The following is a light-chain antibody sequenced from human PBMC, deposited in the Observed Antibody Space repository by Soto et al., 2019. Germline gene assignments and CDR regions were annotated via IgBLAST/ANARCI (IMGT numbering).Light chain of an antibody. CDR3: QQSYSSAPT. CDR2: TTS. CDR1: QPISDY. V-gene: IGKV1-39*01. J-gene: IGKJ1*01. Sequence: DIQMTQSPSTLSASVGDRVTITCRTSQPISDYLNWYQQKPGQAPTLLIYTTSNLQSGVPSRFSGSGSAKHFTLTISSLQPEDFATYYCQQSYSSAPTFGQGTKV.